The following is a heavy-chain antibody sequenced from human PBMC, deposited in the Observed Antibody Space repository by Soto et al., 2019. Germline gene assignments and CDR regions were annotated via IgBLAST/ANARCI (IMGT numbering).Heavy chain of an antibody. CDR3: AAKDVTWAAFDY. J-gene: IGHJ4*02. Sequence: GSLRLSCTTSGFTFNTYGMHWVRQAPGKGLEWVAIIWYDGSNKYYADSVKGRFTISRDNSKNTLYLQMSSLRSEDTAVYYCAAKDVTWAAFDYWGQGTLVTVSS. CDR1: GFTFNTYG. V-gene: IGHV3-33*08. D-gene: IGHD4-4*01. CDR2: IWYDGSNK.